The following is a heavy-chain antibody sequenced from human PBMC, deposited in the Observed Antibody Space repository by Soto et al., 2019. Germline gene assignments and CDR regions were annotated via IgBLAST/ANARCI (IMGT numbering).Heavy chain of an antibody. J-gene: IGHJ6*04. Sequence: ETLSLTCTVSGGSISSSSYYWVWIRQPPGKGLEWIGSIYYSGSTYYNPSLKSRVTISVDTSKNQFSLKLSSVTAADTAVYYCASRDSSSWSDYYYYYGMDVWGEGTKVTVSS. CDR2: IYYSGST. CDR1: GGSISSSSYY. V-gene: IGHV4-39*01. D-gene: IGHD6-13*01. CDR3: ASRDSSSWSDYYYYYGMDV.